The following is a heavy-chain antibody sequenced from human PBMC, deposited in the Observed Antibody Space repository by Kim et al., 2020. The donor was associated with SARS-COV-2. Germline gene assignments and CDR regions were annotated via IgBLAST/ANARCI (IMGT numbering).Heavy chain of an antibody. CDR2: IYYSGST. CDR3: ARDKITMVRGVSRYYGMDV. Sequence: SETLSLTCTVSGGSISSGGYYWSWIRQHPGKGLEWIGYIYYSGSTYYNPSLKSRVTISVDTSKNQFSLKLSSVTAADTAVYYCARDKITMVRGVSRYYGMDVWGQGTTVTVSS. CDR1: GGSISSGGYY. V-gene: IGHV4-31*03. D-gene: IGHD3-10*01. J-gene: IGHJ6*02.